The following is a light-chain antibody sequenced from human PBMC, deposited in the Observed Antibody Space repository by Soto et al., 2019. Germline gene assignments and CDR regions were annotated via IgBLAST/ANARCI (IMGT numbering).Light chain of an antibody. J-gene: IGKJ1*01. CDR2: GAS. CDR1: QSVSSSF. V-gene: IGKV3-20*01. CDR3: QQYVPSPWA. Sequence: EIVLTQSPGTLSLSPGERATLSCRASQSVSSSFLAWYQQKPGQAPRLLIYGASNRATGIPDRFSGSGSGTSFTFTTSSLGPEDLAVYYCQQYVPSPWAFGQGPRVAIE.